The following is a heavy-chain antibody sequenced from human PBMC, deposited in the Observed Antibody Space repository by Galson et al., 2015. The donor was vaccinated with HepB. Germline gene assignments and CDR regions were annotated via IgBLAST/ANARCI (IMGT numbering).Heavy chain of an antibody. CDR3: ATVPGGTDGRIDS. J-gene: IGHJ4*02. D-gene: IGHD3-10*02. Sequence: ETLSLTCTVSGHSIRSDYYWGWIRQSPGKGLEWIGSIYHSGGTYYNPSLTSRVSMSVDTSKNQFSLKLSSVTAADTAFYYCATVPGGTDGRIDSWGQGTLVTVSS. CDR2: IYHSGGT. CDR1: GHSIRSDYY. V-gene: IGHV4-38-2*02.